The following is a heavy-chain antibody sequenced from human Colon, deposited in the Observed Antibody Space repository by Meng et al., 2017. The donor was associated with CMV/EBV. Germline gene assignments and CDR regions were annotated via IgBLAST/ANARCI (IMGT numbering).Heavy chain of an antibody. CDR2: IKSDGGST. Sequence: ASGFTFSTYCVHWVRQAPGKGLEWVSRIKSDGGSTTYAAPVKGRFTISRDNAKDTMYLHMNSLRAEDTAVYYCARVHYENSAWVFDYWGQGTLVTVSS. D-gene: IGHD3-22*01. J-gene: IGHJ4*02. CDR3: ARVHYENSAWVFDY. V-gene: IGHV3-74*01. CDR1: GFTFSTYC.